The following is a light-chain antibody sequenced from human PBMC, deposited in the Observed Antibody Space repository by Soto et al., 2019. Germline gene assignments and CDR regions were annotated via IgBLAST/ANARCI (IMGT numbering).Light chain of an antibody. Sequence: SYELTQPPSVSVAPGQTARITCGGNNIGRKSVHWYQERPGQAPVLVVFDDSDRPSGIPERFSGSNSGNTATLTISRVEAGEGADYYCQVWDSSSDLHVVFGGGTKVTVL. CDR2: DDS. V-gene: IGLV3-21*02. J-gene: IGLJ2*01. CDR1: NIGRKS. CDR3: QVWDSSSDLHVV.